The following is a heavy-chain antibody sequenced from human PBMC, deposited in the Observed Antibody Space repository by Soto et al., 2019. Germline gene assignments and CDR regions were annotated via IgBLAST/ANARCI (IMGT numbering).Heavy chain of an antibody. CDR1: GYTFTSYD. Sequence: ASVKVSCKASGYTFTSYDINWVRQATGQGLEWMGWMNPNSGNTGYAQKFQGRVTMTRNTSISTAYMELSSLRSEDTAVYYCAREGVRYFDWLLYRDWFDPWGQGTLVTVSS. J-gene: IGHJ5*02. CDR2: MNPNSGNT. CDR3: AREGVRYFDWLLYRDWFDP. V-gene: IGHV1-8*01. D-gene: IGHD3-9*01.